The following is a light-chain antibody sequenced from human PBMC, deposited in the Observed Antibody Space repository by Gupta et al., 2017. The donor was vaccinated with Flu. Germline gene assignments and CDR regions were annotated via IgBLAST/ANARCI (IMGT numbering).Light chain of an antibody. CDR1: SSNIGNNY. V-gene: IGLV1-47*01. Sequence: QSVLTQPPSASGTPGQRVTISCSGSSSNIGNNYIYWYQQFPGTAPKLLIYRNNQRPAGLPDRFSGSKSGTSASLAISGLRSEDEAEYYCAAWDDSLSGPVFGGGTKLTVL. J-gene: IGLJ3*02. CDR2: RNN. CDR3: AAWDDSLSGPV.